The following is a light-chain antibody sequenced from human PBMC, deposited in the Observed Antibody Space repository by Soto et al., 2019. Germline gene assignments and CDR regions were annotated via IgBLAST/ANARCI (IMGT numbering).Light chain of an antibody. CDR1: SSDIGGYNY. J-gene: IGLJ2*01. CDR2: EVY. CDR3: SSYTSSSVV. Sequence: QAVLTQPASVSGSPGQSLTISCTGTSSDIGGYNYVSWYQQHPGKAPKLMIYEVYRRPSGVSNRFSGSKSGNTASLTISGLQAEDEADYYCSSYTSSSVVFGGGTKVTVL. V-gene: IGLV2-14*01.